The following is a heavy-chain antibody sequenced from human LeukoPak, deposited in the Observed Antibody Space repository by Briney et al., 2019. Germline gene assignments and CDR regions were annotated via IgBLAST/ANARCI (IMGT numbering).Heavy chain of an antibody. D-gene: IGHD3-10*01. CDR3: AKGLPKSYYYGSGSFDPSTGEFDY. CDR2: ISSGSSYS. V-gene: IGHV3-21*01. Sequence: GGSLRLSCAASGFTFGSYSMNWVRQAPGKGLEWVSSISSGSSYSYYADSVRGRFTLSRDNSKNTLYLQMNSLRAEDTAVYYCAKGLPKSYYYGSGSFDPSTGEFDYWGQGTLVTVSS. CDR1: GFTFGSYS. J-gene: IGHJ4*02.